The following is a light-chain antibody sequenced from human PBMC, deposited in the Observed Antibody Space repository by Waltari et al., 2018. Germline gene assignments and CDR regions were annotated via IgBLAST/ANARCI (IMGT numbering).Light chain of an antibody. V-gene: IGLV1-51*01. Sequence: HRVTISCSGGSSNIGNNDVSWYQQFPGTAPKLLITDNNKRPFGIPDRFSGSKSGTSATLGITGLQTGDEADYYCATWDSRLSVVVFGGGTKVTVL. CDR1: SSNIGNND. CDR2: DNN. CDR3: ATWDSRLSVVV. J-gene: IGLJ3*02.